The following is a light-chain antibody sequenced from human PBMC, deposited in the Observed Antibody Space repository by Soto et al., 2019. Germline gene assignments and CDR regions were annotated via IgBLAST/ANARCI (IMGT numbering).Light chain of an antibody. Sequence: SALTQPASVSGSPGRAITISCTGTSSDVGGYNYVSWYQQHPGKAPTMIIYEVTNRPSGVSDRFSGSKSGNTAFLTISGLQAEDEADYFCTSYRDTSTLGVFGTGTKVTVL. CDR2: EVT. CDR1: SSDVGGYNY. J-gene: IGLJ1*01. CDR3: TSYRDTSTLGV. V-gene: IGLV2-14*01.